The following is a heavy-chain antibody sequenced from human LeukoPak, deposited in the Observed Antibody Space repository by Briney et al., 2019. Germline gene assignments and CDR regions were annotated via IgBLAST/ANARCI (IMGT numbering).Heavy chain of an antibody. CDR3: ARGGYYGSGNDFRFDP. CDR1: GGSISSYY. D-gene: IGHD3-10*01. J-gene: IGHJ5*02. V-gene: IGHV4-59*01. Sequence: SETLSLTCTVAGGSISSYYWSWIRQPPGKGLEWVGYIYYSGSTNYKPSLKSRVTISVDTSKNQFSLKLSSVTAADTAVYYCARGGYYGSGNDFRFDPWGQGTLVTVSS. CDR2: IYYSGST.